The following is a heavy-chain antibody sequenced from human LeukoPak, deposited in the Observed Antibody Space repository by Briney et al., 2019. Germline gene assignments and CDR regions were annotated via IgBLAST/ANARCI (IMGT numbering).Heavy chain of an antibody. CDR3: AKDMSSSWYYFDY. CDR2: ISWNSGSI. J-gene: IGHJ4*02. CDR1: GFTFDDYA. D-gene: IGHD6-13*01. Sequence: PGGSLRLSCAASGFTFDDYAMHSVRQAPGKGLEWVSGISWNSGSIGYADSVKGRFTISRDNAKNSLYLQMNSLRAEDTALYYCAKDMSSSWYYFDYWGQGTLVTVSS. V-gene: IGHV3-9*01.